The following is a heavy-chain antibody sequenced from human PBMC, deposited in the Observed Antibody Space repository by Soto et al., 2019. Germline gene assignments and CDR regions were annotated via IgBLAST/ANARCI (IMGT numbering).Heavy chain of an antibody. V-gene: IGHV4-61*01. Sequence: PSEPLSLTCTVSGGSVSSGSYQWTWIRQPPGKGLEWIGYIHVSGSTNDNPSLKGRVTMSIDTSKNQFSLKLGSVTAADTAVYYCARDGHGMDVWGQGTKVTVSS. CDR2: IHVSGST. CDR1: GGSVSSGSYQ. J-gene: IGHJ6*02. CDR3: ARDGHGMDV.